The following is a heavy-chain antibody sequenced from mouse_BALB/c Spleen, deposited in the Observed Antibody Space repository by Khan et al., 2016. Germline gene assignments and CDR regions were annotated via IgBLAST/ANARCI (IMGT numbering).Heavy chain of an antibody. D-gene: IGHD2-2*01. CDR3: ARSVYYGSYFDY. CDR1: GYTFTDYY. Sequence: QVQLQQSGAELARPGASVKLSCKASGYTFTDYYINWVKQRTGQGLEWIGEIYPGSGNTYYNEKFKVKATLTADKSSSTAYMQLRSLQSEDSAVYFCARSVYYGSYFDYWGQGTTLTVSS. V-gene: IGHV1-77*01. CDR2: IYPGSGNT. J-gene: IGHJ2*01.